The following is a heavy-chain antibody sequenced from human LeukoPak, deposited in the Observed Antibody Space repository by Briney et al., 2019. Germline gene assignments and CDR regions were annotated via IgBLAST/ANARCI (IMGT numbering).Heavy chain of an antibody. CDR3: AKEVGGGYYYGSGSRNWFDP. CDR2: ISYDGSNK. CDR1: GFTFSSYG. V-gene: IGHV3-30*18. J-gene: IGHJ5*02. Sequence: GRSLRLSCAASGFTFSSYGMHWVRQAPGKGLEWVAVISYDGSNKYYADSVKGRFTISRDNSKDTLYLQMNSLRAEDTAVYYCAKEVGGGYYYGSGSRNWFDPRGQGTLVTVSS. D-gene: IGHD3-10*01.